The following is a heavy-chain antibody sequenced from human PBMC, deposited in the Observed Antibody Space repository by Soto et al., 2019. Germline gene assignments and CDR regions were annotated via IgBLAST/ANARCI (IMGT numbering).Heavy chain of an antibody. CDR2: IWFDGSKK. CDR3: ARSHGSGSTTPYFDY. Sequence: QVQLVESGGGVVQPGRSLRLSCAASGFTFSSYGMHWVRQAPGKGLEWVAYIWFDGSKKYYADSVKGRFTLSRDNSKNILYLQMNGLRPEDTAVYYCARSHGSGSTTPYFDYWGQGTLVTVSS. J-gene: IGHJ4*02. D-gene: IGHD3-22*01. CDR1: GFTFSSYG. V-gene: IGHV3-33*01.